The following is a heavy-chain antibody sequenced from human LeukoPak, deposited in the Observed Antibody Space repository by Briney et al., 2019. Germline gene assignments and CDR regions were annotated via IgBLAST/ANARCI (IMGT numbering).Heavy chain of an antibody. CDR3: ARGSIAAAGSVPGYFDY. D-gene: IGHD6-13*01. CDR1: GGTFSSYA. CDR2: IIPIFGTA. Sequence: SVKVSCKASGGTFSSYAISWVRQAPGQGLEWMGGIIPIFGTANYAQKFQGRVTITTDESTSTAYMELSSLRSEDTAVYYCARGSIAAAGSVPGYFDYWGQGTLVTVSS. V-gene: IGHV1-69*05. J-gene: IGHJ4*02.